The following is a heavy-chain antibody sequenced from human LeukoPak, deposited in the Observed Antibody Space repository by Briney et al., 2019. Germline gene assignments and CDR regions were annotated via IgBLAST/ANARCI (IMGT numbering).Heavy chain of an antibody. Sequence: PSETLSLTCTVSGGSISSHYWSWIRQPPGKGLEWIGYMYYSGSTTYNPPLKSRVTISVDTSKNQFSLKLTSVTAADTAVYYCARDWGHCSGGSCYSAWYLDLWGRGTLVPVSS. J-gene: IGHJ2*01. CDR1: GGSISSHY. V-gene: IGHV4-59*11. CDR2: MYYSGST. D-gene: IGHD2-15*01. CDR3: ARDWGHCSGGSCYSAWYLDL.